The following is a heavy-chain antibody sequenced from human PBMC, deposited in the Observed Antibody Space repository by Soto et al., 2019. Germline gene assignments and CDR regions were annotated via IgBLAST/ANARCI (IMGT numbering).Heavy chain of an antibody. Sequence: SQTLSLTCAISGDSVSSNSAAWNWIRQSPSRGLEWLGRTYYRSKWYNDYAVSVKSRITINPDTSKNQFSLQLNSVTPEDTAVYYCAREAVLRYFDWLSFDAFDIWGQGTMVTVSS. CDR3: AREAVLRYFDWLSFDAFDI. J-gene: IGHJ3*02. CDR1: GDSVSSNSAA. CDR2: TYYRSKWYN. V-gene: IGHV6-1*01. D-gene: IGHD3-9*01.